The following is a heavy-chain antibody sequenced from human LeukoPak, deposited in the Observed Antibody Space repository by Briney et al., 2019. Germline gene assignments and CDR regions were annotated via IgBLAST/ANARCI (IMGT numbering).Heavy chain of an antibody. Sequence: QPGGSLRLSCAASGFTFSSYGMHWVRQAPGKGLEWVAVISYDGSNKYYADSVKGRFTISRDNSKNTLYLQMNSLRAEDTAVYYCVKVGYYYDSSGYYDPLFDYWGQGTLVTVSS. CDR3: VKVGYYYDSSGYYDPLFDY. CDR1: GFTFSSYG. D-gene: IGHD3-22*01. J-gene: IGHJ4*02. V-gene: IGHV3-30*18. CDR2: ISYDGSNK.